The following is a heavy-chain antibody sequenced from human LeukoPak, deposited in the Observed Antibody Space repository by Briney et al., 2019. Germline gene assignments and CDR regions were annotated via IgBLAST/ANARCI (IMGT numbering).Heavy chain of an antibody. CDR2: IYYSGST. V-gene: IGHV4-30-4*08. D-gene: IGHD2-15*01. CDR3: ASLPRYCSGGTCRDTFDI. CDR1: GGSISSGDYY. Sequence: SQTLSLTCTVSGGSISSGDYYWSWIRQPPGKGLEWIGYIYYSGSTYYNPSLKSRVTISVDTSKNQFSLKLTSVTAADTAVYYCASLPRYCSGGTCRDTFDIWGQGTMVTVSS. J-gene: IGHJ3*02.